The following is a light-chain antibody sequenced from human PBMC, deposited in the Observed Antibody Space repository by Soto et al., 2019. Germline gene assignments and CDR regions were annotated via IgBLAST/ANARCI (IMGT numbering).Light chain of an antibody. V-gene: IGKV1-33*01. J-gene: IGKJ1*01. CDR1: QDIATY. Sequence: DIQMTQSPSSLSASVGNRVAITCQASQDIATYLNWYQQKPGKAPNLLIYDASNLETGVPSRFSGAEPGRPFAFTITHVQVEDIATDLCQQYDNLSPKWTSVQGTRV. CDR2: DAS. CDR3: QQYDNLSPKWT.